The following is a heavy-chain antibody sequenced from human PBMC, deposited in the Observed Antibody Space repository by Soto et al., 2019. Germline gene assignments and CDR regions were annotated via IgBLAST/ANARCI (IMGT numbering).Heavy chain of an antibody. CDR1: GGTFSSYA. V-gene: IGHV1-69*12. Sequence: QVQLVQSGAEVKKPGSSVKVSCKASGGTFSSYAISWVRQAPGQGLEWMGGIIPIFGTANYAQKFQGRVTITADESTSTAYMELSSLRSEDTAVYHCARKGRYSSSWYGGDFDYWGQGTLVTVSS. J-gene: IGHJ4*02. CDR2: IIPIFGTA. CDR3: ARKGRYSSSWYGGDFDY. D-gene: IGHD6-13*01.